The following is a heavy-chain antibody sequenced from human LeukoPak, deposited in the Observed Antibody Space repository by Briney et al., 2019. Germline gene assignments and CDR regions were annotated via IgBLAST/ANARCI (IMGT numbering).Heavy chain of an antibody. J-gene: IGHJ5*02. Sequence: ASVKVSCKASGYTFTSYDINWVRQATGQGPEWMGWMNPNSGNTGYAQKFQGRVTMARNTSISTAYMELSSLRSGDTAVYYCARVLGSRIAALRNWFDPWGQGTLVTVSS. V-gene: IGHV1-8*01. CDR3: ARVLGSRIAALRNWFDP. CDR2: MNPNSGNT. D-gene: IGHD6-6*01. CDR1: GYTFTSYD.